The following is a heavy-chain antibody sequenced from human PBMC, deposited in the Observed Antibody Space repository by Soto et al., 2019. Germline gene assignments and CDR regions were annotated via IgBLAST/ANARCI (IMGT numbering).Heavy chain of an antibody. CDR2: IRSKAYGGTT. D-gene: IGHD6-13*01. CDR3: TGSIAAAVDYYYGMDV. V-gene: IGHV3-49*03. CDR1: GFTFGDYA. J-gene: IGHJ6*02. Sequence: GGSLRLSCTASGFTFGDYAMSWFRQAPGKGLEWVGFIRSKAYGGTTEYAASVKGRFTISRDDSKSIAYLQMNSLKTEDTAVYYCTGSIAAAVDYYYGMDVWGQGTTVTVSS.